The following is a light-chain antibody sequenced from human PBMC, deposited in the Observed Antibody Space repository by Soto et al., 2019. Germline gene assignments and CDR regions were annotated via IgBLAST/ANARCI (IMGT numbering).Light chain of an antibody. CDR3: SSYAGSNNFV. CDR1: SSDIGAYIY. CDR2: EVS. J-gene: IGLJ1*01. Sequence: SALTQPPCASGSPGQSVTISCTGTSSDIGAYIYVSWYQQHPGKAPKLMISEVSRRPSGVPERFSGSKSGNTASLTVSGLQADDEAHYYCSSYAGSNNFVFGTGTKV. V-gene: IGLV2-8*01.